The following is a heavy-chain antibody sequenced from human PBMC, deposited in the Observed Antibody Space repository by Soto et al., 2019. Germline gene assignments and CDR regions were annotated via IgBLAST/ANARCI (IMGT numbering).Heavy chain of an antibody. J-gene: IGHJ4*02. CDR2: IYPGDSDT. Sequence: PGESLKISCKGSGYSFTSYFVGWVRQMPGKGLEWMGIIYPGDSDTRYSPSFQGQVTISADKSIRTAYLQWGSLKASDTAVYFCARDSGWPILNFDNWGQGTPVTVSS. CDR1: GYSFTSYF. V-gene: IGHV5-51*01. CDR3: ARDSGWPILNFDN. D-gene: IGHD3-10*01.